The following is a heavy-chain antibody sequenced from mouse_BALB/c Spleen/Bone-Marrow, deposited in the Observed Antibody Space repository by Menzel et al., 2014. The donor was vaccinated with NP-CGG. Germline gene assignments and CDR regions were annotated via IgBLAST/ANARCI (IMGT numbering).Heavy chain of an antibody. CDR1: GYSFTSYW. V-gene: IGHV1-5*01. Sequence: VQLKQSGTVLARPGASVKMSRKASGYSFTSYWMHWVKQRPGQGLEWIGAIYPGNSDTSYNQKFKGKAKLTAVTSASIAYMELSSLTNEDSAVYYCLGWYFDVWGAGTTVTVSS. CDR2: IYPGNSDT. D-gene: IGHD4-1*01. CDR3: LGWYFDV. J-gene: IGHJ1*01.